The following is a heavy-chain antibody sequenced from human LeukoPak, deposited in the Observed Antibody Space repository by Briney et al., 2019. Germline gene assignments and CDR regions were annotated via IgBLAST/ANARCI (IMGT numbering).Heavy chain of an antibody. CDR2: INPSGGST. Sequence: GASVKVSCKASGYTFTSYYMHWVRQAPGQGLEWMGIINPSGGSTSYAQKFQGRVTMTRDTSTSTVYMELSSLRSEDTAVYYCARGGPMVRGQACMDVWGQGTTVTVSS. CDR3: ARGGPMVRGQACMDV. J-gene: IGHJ6*02. D-gene: IGHD3-10*01. CDR1: GYTFTSYY. V-gene: IGHV1-46*01.